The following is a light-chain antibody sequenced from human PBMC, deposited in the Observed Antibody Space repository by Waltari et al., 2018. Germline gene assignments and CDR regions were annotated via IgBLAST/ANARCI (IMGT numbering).Light chain of an antibody. CDR2: WAS. CDR1: QSLLYNPNDKNY. Sequence: DIVMTQSPDSLAVSLGERVTINCKSSQSLLYNPNDKNYLAWYQQKPGQPPKLLFYWASTRHSGGPGRFSGSGSATDFTLTISSLQAEDVAVYYCQQYYSRRTFGQGTRVEIK. J-gene: IGKJ1*01. V-gene: IGKV4-1*01. CDR3: QQYYSRRT.